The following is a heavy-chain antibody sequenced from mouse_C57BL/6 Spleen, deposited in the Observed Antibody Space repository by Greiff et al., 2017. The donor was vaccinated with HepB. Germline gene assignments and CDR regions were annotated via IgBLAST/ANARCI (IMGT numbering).Heavy chain of an antibody. CDR1: GYTFTSYW. CDR3: AGQLRLNDAMDY. V-gene: IGHV1-59*01. D-gene: IGHD3-2*02. CDR2: IDPSDSYT. J-gene: IGHJ4*01. Sequence: QVQLQQPGAELVRPGTSVKLSCKASGYTFTSYWMHWVKQRPGQGLEWIGVIDPSDSYTNYNQKFKGKATLTVDTSSSTAYMQLSSLTSEDSAVYYCAGQLRLNDAMDYWGQGTSVTVSS.